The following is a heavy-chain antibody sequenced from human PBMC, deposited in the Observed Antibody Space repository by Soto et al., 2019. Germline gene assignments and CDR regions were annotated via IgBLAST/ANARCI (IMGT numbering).Heavy chain of an antibody. CDR3: ARASYYGAAVDY. CDR1: XXXXXNXX. Sequence: EVQLVETGGGLIQPGGSLXXSXXXXXXXXXNXXXXXXXXXXXXGLEWVSVIYSAGGTYYADSVKGRFTISRDNSKNTLYLQMDSLRPEDTAVYYCARASYYGAAVDYWGQGTLVTVSS. J-gene: IGHJ4*02. CDR2: IYSAGGT. D-gene: IGHD3-10*01. V-gene: IGHV3-53*02.